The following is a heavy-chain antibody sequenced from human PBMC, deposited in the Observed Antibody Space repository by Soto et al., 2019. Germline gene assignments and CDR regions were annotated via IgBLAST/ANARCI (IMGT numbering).Heavy chain of an antibody. CDR3: ARDYGTVGY. CDR1: GSTFTSCG. J-gene: IGHJ4*02. Sequence: GXSVKVSCKASGSTFTSCGIRWVRQAPGQGLQGPXWISDXHGNPYYAQKXXGRITTTXXESKRTAYLELSSLRSEDTAVYYCARDYGTVGYWGQGTLVTVSS. V-gene: IGHV1-18*01. CDR2: ISDXHGNP. D-gene: IGHD4-17*01.